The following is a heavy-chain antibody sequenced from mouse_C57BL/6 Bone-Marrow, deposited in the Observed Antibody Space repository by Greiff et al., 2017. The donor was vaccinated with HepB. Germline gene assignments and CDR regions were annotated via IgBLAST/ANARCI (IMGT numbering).Heavy chain of an antibody. Sequence: QVQLQQPGAELVKPGASVKMSCKASGYTFTSYWITWVKQRPGQGLEWIGDIYPGSGSTNYNEKFKSKATLTVDTSSSTAYMQLSSLTSEDSAVYYCARLDTTVVAPYAMDYWGQGTSVTVS. D-gene: IGHD1-1*01. CDR2: IYPGSGST. CDR3: ARLDTTVVAPYAMDY. V-gene: IGHV1-55*01. CDR1: GYTFTSYW. J-gene: IGHJ4*01.